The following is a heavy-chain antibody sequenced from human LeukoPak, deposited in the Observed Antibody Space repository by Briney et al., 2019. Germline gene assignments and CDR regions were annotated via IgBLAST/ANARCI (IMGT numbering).Heavy chain of an antibody. CDR2: ISYDGSNK. Sequence: GGSLRLSCAASGFTFSSYAMHWVRQAPGKGLEGVAVISYDGSNKYYADSVKGRFTISRDNSKSTLYLQMNSLRAEDTAVYYCARDLKLGYCSGGSCYSGPFDYWGQGALVTVSS. V-gene: IGHV3-30*04. D-gene: IGHD2-15*01. J-gene: IGHJ4*02. CDR3: ARDLKLGYCSGGSCYSGPFDY. CDR1: GFTFSSYA.